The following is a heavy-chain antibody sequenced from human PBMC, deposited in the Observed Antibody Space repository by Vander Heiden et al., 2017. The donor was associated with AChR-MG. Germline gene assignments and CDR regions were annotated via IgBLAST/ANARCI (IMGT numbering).Heavy chain of an antibody. D-gene: IGHD6-6*01. J-gene: IGHJ6*02. CDR1: GFTFSSYG. CDR3: AKDMYSSSLTLYYYYGMDV. V-gene: IGHV3-30*18. CDR2: ISYDGSNK. Sequence: QVQLVESGGGVVQPGRSLRLSCAASGFTFSSYGMHWVRQAPGKGLEWVAVISYDGSNKYYADSVKGRFTISRDNSKNTLYLQMNSLRAEDTAVYYCAKDMYSSSLTLYYYYGMDVWGQGTTVTVSS.